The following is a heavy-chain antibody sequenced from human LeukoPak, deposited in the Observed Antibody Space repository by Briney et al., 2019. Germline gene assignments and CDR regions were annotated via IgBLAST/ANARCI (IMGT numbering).Heavy chain of an antibody. Sequence: KPSETLSLTCAVYGGSFSGYYWSWIRQPPGKGLEWIGEINHSGSTNYNPSLKSRVTISVDTSKNQFSLKLSSVTAADTAVYYCARHPRDCSSTSCYSDYWGQGTLVTVSS. CDR1: GGSFSGYY. J-gene: IGHJ4*02. CDR2: INHSGST. V-gene: IGHV4-34*01. D-gene: IGHD2-2*01. CDR3: ARHPRDCSSTSCYSDY.